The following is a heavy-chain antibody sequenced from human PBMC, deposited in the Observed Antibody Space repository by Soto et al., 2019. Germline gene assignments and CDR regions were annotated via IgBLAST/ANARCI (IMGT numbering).Heavy chain of an antibody. CDR2: INPSGGRT. V-gene: IGHV1-46*01. J-gene: IGHJ5*02. Sequence: ASVKVSCTASGYTFTGYYMHWVRQAPGQGLEWMGIINPSGGRTSYAQNFQGRVTMTRDTSTNTVYMELSSLRSEDTAVYYCARDGCITATCAGGGNWFDPWGQGTPVTVSS. D-gene: IGHD3-10*01. CDR1: GYTFTGYY. CDR3: ARDGCITATCAGGGNWFDP.